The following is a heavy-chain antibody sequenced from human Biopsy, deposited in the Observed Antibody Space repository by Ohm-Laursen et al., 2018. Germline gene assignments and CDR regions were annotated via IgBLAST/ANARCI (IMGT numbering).Heavy chain of an antibody. D-gene: IGHD1-26*01. V-gene: IGHV4-59*12. CDR2: ISGSSNT. CDR1: GGDINNYY. J-gene: IGHJ3*01. CDR3: ARDDDGRYLGDTFDL. Sequence: SETLSLTCSVSGGDINNYYWSWIRQPAGKGLEWIGYISGSSNTNYNPSLKSRVTLSTDTSETQFSLKLSSVTAADTAVYYCARDDDGRYLGDTFDLWGQGRMVTVSS.